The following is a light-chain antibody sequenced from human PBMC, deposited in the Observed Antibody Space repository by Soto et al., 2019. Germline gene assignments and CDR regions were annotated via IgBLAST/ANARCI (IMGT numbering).Light chain of an antibody. CDR1: QSLSGN. Sequence: EIVMTQSLATLAGSPGETVTLSCRASQSLSGNLAWYQQKPGQAPRLLIFRASTRATGVPARFSGRGSGTEFTLTISGLQSEDFAVYYCQQYSKWPPWTFGPGTKLEIK. CDR2: RAS. J-gene: IGKJ1*01. CDR3: QQYSKWPPWT. V-gene: IGKV3-15*01.